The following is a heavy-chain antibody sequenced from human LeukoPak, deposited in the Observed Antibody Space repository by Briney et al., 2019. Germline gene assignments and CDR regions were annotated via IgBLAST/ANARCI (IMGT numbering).Heavy chain of an antibody. CDR3: AKEVQLERGAFDI. CDR2: ISYDGSNK. D-gene: IGHD1-1*01. CDR1: GFTFSSYG. V-gene: IGHV3-30*18. J-gene: IGHJ3*02. Sequence: GRSLRLSCAASGFTFSSYGMHWVRQAPGKGLEWVAVISYDGSNKYYADSVKGRFTISRDNSKNTLYLQMNSLRAEDTAVYYCAKEVQLERGAFDIWGQGTMVTVSS.